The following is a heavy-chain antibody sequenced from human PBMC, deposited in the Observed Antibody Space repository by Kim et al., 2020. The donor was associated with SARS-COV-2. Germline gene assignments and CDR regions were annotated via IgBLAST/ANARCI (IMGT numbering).Heavy chain of an antibody. CDR1: GGSFSGYY. CDR3: ARRGAYGGPRAFV. D-gene: IGHD3-10*01. J-gene: IGHJ4*02. CDR2: INHSGST. Sequence: SETLSLTCAVYGGSFSGYYWSWIRQPPGKGLEWIGEINHSGSTNYNPSLKSRVTISVDTSKNQFSLKLSSVTAADTAVYYCARRGAYGGPRAFVWGQGTLVTVSS. V-gene: IGHV4-34*01.